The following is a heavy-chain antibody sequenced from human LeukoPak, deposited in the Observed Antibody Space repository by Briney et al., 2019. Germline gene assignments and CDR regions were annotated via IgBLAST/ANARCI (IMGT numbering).Heavy chain of an antibody. J-gene: IGHJ1*01. CDR3: ARDTPGFPYDFWSGSFQH. Sequence: ASVKVSCKASGYTFTGYYMHWVRQAPGRGLEWMGWINPNSGGTNYAQKFQGRVTMTRDTSTSTAYMELSRLRSDDTAVYYCARDTPGFPYDFWSGSFQHWGQGTLVTVSS. D-gene: IGHD3-3*01. V-gene: IGHV1-2*02. CDR2: INPNSGGT. CDR1: GYTFTGYY.